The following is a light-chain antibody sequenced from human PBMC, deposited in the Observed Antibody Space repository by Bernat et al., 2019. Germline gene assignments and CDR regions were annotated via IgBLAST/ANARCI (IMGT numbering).Light chain of an antibody. V-gene: IGLV2-18*02. CDR3: CSFTTTTTWV. J-gene: IGLJ3*02. Sequence: QSALTQPPSVSGSPGQSVTISCTGTSSDVGSYNRVSWYQQPLGTAPKLMIYEVNNRPSGVPDRFSGSKSGNTASLTISGLQAEDEADYYCCSFTTTTTWVFGGGTKLTVL. CDR2: EVN. CDR1: SSDVGSYNR.